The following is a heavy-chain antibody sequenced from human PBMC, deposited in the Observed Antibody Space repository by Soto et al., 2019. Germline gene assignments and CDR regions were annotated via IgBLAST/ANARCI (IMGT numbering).Heavy chain of an antibody. Sequence: QVQLQESGPGLVKPSETLSLTCTVSGGSISSYYWSWIRQPPGKGLEWIGRIYTSGSTNYNPSLKSRVTMSVDTSKNQFSLKLSSVTAADTAVYYCARESSSGWYNWFDPWGQGTLVTVSS. CDR3: ARESSSGWYNWFDP. CDR2: IYTSGST. CDR1: GGSISSYY. V-gene: IGHV4-4*07. D-gene: IGHD6-19*01. J-gene: IGHJ5*02.